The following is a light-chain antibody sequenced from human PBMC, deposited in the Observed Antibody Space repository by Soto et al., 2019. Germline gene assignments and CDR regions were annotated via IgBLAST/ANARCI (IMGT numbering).Light chain of an antibody. CDR1: SSDAGNYNF. CDR2: EDS. CDR3: CSYAGSSTSWV. Sequence: QSALTQPASVSGSPGQSITISCTGTSSDAGNYNFVSWYQQHPGKAPKVIIYEDSTRPSGVSNRISCSKSGNTASFTISGRQAEDEADYYCCSYAGSSTSWVFGGGTKLTVL. V-gene: IGLV2-23*01. J-gene: IGLJ3*02.